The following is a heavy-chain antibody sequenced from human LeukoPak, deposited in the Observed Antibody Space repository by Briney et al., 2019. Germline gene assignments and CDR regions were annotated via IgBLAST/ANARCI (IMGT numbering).Heavy chain of an antibody. CDR2: ITSSGSYM. CDR1: GFTLSTYR. V-gene: IGHV3-21*04. J-gene: IGHJ4*02. D-gene: IGHD1-26*01. Sequence: GGSLRLSCVASGFTLSTYRMNWVRQAPGKGLEWVSSITSSGSYMYYVDSVRGRFTISRDNSKNTLYLQMNSLRAEDTAVYYCARDSHRSYYFDYWGQGTLVTVSS. CDR3: ARDSHRSYYFDY.